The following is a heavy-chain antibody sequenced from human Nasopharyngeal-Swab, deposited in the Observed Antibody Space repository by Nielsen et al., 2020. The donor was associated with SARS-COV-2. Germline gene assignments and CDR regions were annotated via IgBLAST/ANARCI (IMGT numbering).Heavy chain of an antibody. Sequence: GGSLRLSCTASGFTFGDYAMSWFRQAPGQGLEWVGFIRSKAYGGTTEYAASVKGRFTISRDDSKSIAYLQMNSLKTEDTAVYYCTRDLDFWSGYARLTYYYGMDVWGQGTTVTVSS. D-gene: IGHD3-3*01. CDR3: TRDLDFWSGYARLTYYYGMDV. CDR1: GFTFGDYA. J-gene: IGHJ6*02. V-gene: IGHV3-49*03. CDR2: IRSKAYGGTT.